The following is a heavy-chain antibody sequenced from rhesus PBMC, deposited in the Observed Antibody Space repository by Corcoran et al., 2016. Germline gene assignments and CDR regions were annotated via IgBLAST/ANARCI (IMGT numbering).Heavy chain of an antibody. CDR2: IYGSSGST. CDR1: GGSISDSYY. Sequence: QVQLQESGPGLVKPSETLSLTCAVSGGSISDSYYWNWIRQPPGKGLEWIGKIYGSSGSTYYNPSLKRRVTISKDSSKNQFSLKLSSVTAADTAVYYGARGRTLDVWGPGVLVTVSS. D-gene: IGHD3-9*01. CDR3: ARGRTLDV. V-gene: IGHV4S7*01. J-gene: IGHJ5-1*01.